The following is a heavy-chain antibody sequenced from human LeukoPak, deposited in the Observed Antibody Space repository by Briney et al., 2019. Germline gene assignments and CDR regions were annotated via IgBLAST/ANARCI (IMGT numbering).Heavy chain of an antibody. J-gene: IGHJ4*02. Sequence: GASVKVSCKASGYTFTSYYMHWVRQAPGQGLEWMGIINPSGGSTSYAQKFQGRVTMTRDTSTSTVYMELSSLRSEDTAVYYCARSYVGDYVWGSYRHTRSLFDYWGQGTLVTVSS. V-gene: IGHV1-46*01. CDR2: INPSGGST. CDR1: GYTFTSYY. CDR3: ARSYVGDYVWGSYRHTRSLFDY. D-gene: IGHD3-16*02.